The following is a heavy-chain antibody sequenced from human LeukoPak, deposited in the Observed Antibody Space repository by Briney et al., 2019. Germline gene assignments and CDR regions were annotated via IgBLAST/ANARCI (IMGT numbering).Heavy chain of an antibody. CDR2: VYGGDTT. D-gene: IGHD2-2*01. CDR1: GFTVSSNY. V-gene: IGHV3-66*01. CDR3: ARAPKSYCSSTSCPRRGYYYYYGMDV. Sequence: GGSLRLSCAASGFTVSSNYMTWVRQAPGKGLEWVSVVYGGDTTYYADSVKGRFTISRDNSKNTLYLQMNSLRAEDTAVYYCARAPKSYCSSTSCPRRGYYYYYGMDVWGQGTTVTVSS. J-gene: IGHJ6*02.